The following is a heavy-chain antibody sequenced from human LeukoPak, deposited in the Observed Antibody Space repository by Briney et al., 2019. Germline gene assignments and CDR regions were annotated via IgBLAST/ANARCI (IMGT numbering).Heavy chain of an antibody. CDR2: IYYNRNT. D-gene: IGHD3-9*01. V-gene: IGHV4-59*01. CDR1: GASINSYY. CDR3: ARYEKTYYDILTGYIDAFDI. Sequence: SETLSLTCSVSGASINSYYWSWIRQPPGKGLEWIGNIYYNRNTTYHPSLKSRVTISVDTSTNQFSLKLTSVTAADTAVYYCARYEKTYYDILTGYIDAFDIWGQGTMVTVSS. J-gene: IGHJ3*02.